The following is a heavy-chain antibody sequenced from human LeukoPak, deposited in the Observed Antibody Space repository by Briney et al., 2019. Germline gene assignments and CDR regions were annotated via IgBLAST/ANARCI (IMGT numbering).Heavy chain of an antibody. CDR2: INPNSGGT. CDR3: ARYSYDRKGFDI. Sequence: ASVKVSCKASGYTFTGYYMHWVRQAPEQGLEWMGWINPNSGGTNYAQKFQGRVTMTRDTSISTAYMELSRLRSDDTAVYYCARYSYDRKGFDIWGQGTMVTVSS. J-gene: IGHJ3*02. V-gene: IGHV1-2*02. CDR1: GYTFTGYY. D-gene: IGHD3-22*01.